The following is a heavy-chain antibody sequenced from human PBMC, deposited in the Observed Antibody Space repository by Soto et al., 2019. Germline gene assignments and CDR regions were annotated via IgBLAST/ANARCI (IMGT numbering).Heavy chain of an antibody. J-gene: IGHJ6*03. Sequence: SETLSLTCTVSGGSISSYYWSWIRQPPGKGLEWIGYIYYSGSTNYNPSLKSRVTISVDTSKNQFSLKLSSVTAADTAVYYFARGLTGYSYGFMGYYYYMDVWGKGTTVTVSS. D-gene: IGHD5-18*01. CDR2: IYYSGST. CDR3: ARGLTGYSYGFMGYYYYMDV. CDR1: GGSISSYY. V-gene: IGHV4-59*01.